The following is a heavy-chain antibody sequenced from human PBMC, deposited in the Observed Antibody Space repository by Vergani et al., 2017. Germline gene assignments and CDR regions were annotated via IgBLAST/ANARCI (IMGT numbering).Heavy chain of an antibody. CDR2: ISAYNGNT. D-gene: IGHD3-10*02. CDR1: GYTFTSYG. Sequence: QVQLVQSGAEVKKPGASVKVSCKASGYTFTSYGISWVRQAPGQGLEWMGWISAYNGNTNYAQKLQGRVTMTTDTSTSTAYMELRSLRSDDTAVYYCARDLRRDVFGELSLFDYWGQGTLVTVSS. J-gene: IGHJ4*02. V-gene: IGHV1-18*01. CDR3: ARDLRRDVFGELSLFDY.